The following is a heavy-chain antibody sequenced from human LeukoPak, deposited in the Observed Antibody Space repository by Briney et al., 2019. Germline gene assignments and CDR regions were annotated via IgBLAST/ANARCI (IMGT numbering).Heavy chain of an antibody. CDR1: GYTFTDYY. Sequence: ASVKVSCKASGYTFTDYYMHWVRQAPGQGLEWMGWINPNSGGTNYAQKFQGRVTMTRDTSISTAYMELSRLRSDDTAVYYCARISWELLDYFDYWGQGTLVTVSS. J-gene: IGHJ4*02. V-gene: IGHV1-2*02. CDR3: ARISWELLDYFDY. D-gene: IGHD1-26*01. CDR2: INPNSGGT.